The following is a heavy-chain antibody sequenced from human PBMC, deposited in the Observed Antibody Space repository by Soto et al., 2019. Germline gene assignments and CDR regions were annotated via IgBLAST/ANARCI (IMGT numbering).Heavy chain of an antibody. CDR1: GFPFSNAW. D-gene: IGHD4-17*01. J-gene: IGHJ6*02. CDR2: IKSKTDGGTT. CDR3: TTSEHGEDYYYYGMDV. V-gene: IGHV3-15*01. Sequence: GGSLRLSCAASGFPFSNAWMSWVRQAQGKGLEWVGRIKSKTDGGTTDYAAPVKGRFTISRDDSKNTLYLQMNSLKTEDTAVYYCTTSEHGEDYYYYGMDVWGQGTTVTVSS.